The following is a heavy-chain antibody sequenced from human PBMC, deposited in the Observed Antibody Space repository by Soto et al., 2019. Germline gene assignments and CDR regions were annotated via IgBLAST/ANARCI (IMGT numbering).Heavy chain of an antibody. Sequence: QLVESGGGLVQPGRSRRLSCVASGFRFDEYAIHWVRQAPGKGLEWVSGISWDSGSINYAGSVRGRFTVSRDNAKNSLYLHMTSLRSEDTAFYYCAKIVTRHSLVPVFDQWGQGALVSVSS. D-gene: IGHD2-21*01. CDR2: ISWDSGSI. V-gene: IGHV3-9*01. CDR3: AKIVTRHSLVPVFDQ. CDR1: GFRFDEYA. J-gene: IGHJ4*02.